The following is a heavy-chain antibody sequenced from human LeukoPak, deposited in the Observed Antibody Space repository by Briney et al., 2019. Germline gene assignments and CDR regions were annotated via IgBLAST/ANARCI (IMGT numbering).Heavy chain of an antibody. Sequence: GGSLRLSCAASGFTFSTYGMHWVRQTPAKGLEWVAFIRNDGSMKYYADSVKGRFTISRDNSKNTLYLQMNNLRTEDMAVYYCAKSDIIVVSDVKGNWFDPWGQGSLVTVSS. V-gene: IGHV3-30*02. CDR1: GFTFSTYG. CDR3: AKSDIIVVSDVKGNWFDP. CDR2: IRNDGSMK. J-gene: IGHJ5*02. D-gene: IGHD2-2*01.